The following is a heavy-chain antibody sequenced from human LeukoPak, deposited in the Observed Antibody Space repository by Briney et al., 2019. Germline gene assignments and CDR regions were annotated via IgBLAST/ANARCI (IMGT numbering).Heavy chain of an antibody. CDR2: IIPILGIA. CDR3: APWNYYDSSGPLGY. V-gene: IGHV1-69*04. CDR1: GGTFSSYA. Sequence: SVKVSCKASGGTFSSYAISWVRQAPGQVLEWMGRIIPILGIANYAQKFQGRVTITADKSTSTAYMELSSLRSEDTAVYYCAPWNYYDSSGPLGYWGQGTLVTVSS. J-gene: IGHJ4*02. D-gene: IGHD3-22*01.